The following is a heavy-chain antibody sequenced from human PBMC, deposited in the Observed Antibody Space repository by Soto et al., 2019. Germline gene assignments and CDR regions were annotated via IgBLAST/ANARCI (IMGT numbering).Heavy chain of an antibody. CDR2: ISYSGNT. V-gene: IGHV4-31*03. CDR1: VGSMGNGCSY. Sequence: LXLTCTVSVGSMGNGCSYWTWIRQHQGQGLEWIGYISYSGNTYYNPSLKGRLNISVDTSKNQFSLKLSSVTAADTAAYYCARASFDFGGGYYFEYWGQGTLV. J-gene: IGHJ4*02. D-gene: IGHD4-17*01. CDR3: ARASFDFGGGYYFEY.